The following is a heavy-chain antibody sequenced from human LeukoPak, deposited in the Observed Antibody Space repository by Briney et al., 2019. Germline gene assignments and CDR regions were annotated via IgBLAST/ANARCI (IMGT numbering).Heavy chain of an antibody. Sequence: GGSLRLSCAASGFTLSNAWMSWVRQAPGKGLEWVGRIKSKTDGGTTDYAAPVKGRFTISRDDSKNTLYLQMNSLKTEDTAVYYCTTRITMIVVAENWGQGTLVTVSS. D-gene: IGHD3-22*01. CDR2: IKSKTDGGTT. CDR3: TTRITMIVVAEN. J-gene: IGHJ4*02. V-gene: IGHV3-15*01. CDR1: GFTLSNAW.